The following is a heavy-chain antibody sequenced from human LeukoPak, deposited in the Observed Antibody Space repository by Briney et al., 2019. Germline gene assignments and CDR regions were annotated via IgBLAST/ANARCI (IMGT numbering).Heavy chain of an antibody. CDR3: AREESGSSGWYDY. D-gene: IGHD6-19*01. CDR1: RFTFIGYT. CDR2: ISSRSTYI. V-gene: IGHV3-21*01. Sequence: GWSLRLSCAASRFTFIGYTMNWVGQAPGKGLEWDSSISSRSTYIYYADSVKGRFTISRDNAKNSLYLHMHSLRAEDTAVYYCAREESGSSGWYDYWGQGTLVTVSS. J-gene: IGHJ4*02.